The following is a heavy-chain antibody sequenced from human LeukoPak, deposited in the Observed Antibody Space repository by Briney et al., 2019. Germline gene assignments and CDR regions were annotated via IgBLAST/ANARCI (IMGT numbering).Heavy chain of an antibody. Sequence: GTSLRLSCVASGFSFRSYVMHWVRQAPGKGLEWVAFILYDGSKKDYGDFVQGRFTISRDNSKRMVYLQMNSLRPDDTAVYYCARESLDTEQRNYNYYGVDVWGQGTTVSVS. J-gene: IGHJ6*02. CDR1: GFSFRSYV. CDR3: ARESLDTEQRNYNYYGVDV. D-gene: IGHD5-24*01. CDR2: ILYDGSKK. V-gene: IGHV3-30*03.